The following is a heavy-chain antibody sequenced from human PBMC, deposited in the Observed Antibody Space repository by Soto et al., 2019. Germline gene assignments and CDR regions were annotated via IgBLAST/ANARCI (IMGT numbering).Heavy chain of an antibody. CDR2: ISAYNANT. V-gene: IGHV1-18*01. Sequence: QVQLVQSGAEVKKPGASVKVSCKASGYTFTSYGINWVRQAPGQGLEWMGWISAYNANTHYAQKLQGRVTMTTDTFPSTAYRELRSLRSDDPAVYYCARGENWFAPWGQGTLVTVSS. CDR1: GYTFTSYG. CDR3: ARGENWFAP. J-gene: IGHJ5*02.